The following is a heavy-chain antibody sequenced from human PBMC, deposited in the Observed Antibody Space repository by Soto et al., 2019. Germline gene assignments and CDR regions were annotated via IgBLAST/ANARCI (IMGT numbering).Heavy chain of an antibody. V-gene: IGHV3-23*01. Sequence: EVQLLESGGALTQPGGSLRLSCSASGFTFGNYAMNWVRQAPGKGLEWVSSISDSSSKTYYADSVKGRFTISRDNSKNMRLLQLNTLRADATAVYFCARGYVGRWAHFDYWGQGTQVIVSS. D-gene: IGHD2-15*01. J-gene: IGHJ4*02. CDR1: GFTFGNYA. CDR3: ARGYVGRWAHFDY. CDR2: ISDSSSKT.